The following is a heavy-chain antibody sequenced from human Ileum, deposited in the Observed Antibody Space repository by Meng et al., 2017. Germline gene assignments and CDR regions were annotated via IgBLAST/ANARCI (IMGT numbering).Heavy chain of an antibody. D-gene: IGHD1-26*01. J-gene: IGHJ5*02. Sequence: VQLQESGPGLVKSSQTLSLTCTVSGGSISSGDYYWSWIRQPPGKGLEWIGYIFDTGPPSYSPPLRSRLSISMDTSKNKFSLRLTSVSAADTAVYYCAASLDGNRFDPWGQGTLVTVSS. CDR2: IFDTGPP. V-gene: IGHV4-30-4*01. CDR1: GGSISSGDYY. CDR3: AASLDGNRFDP.